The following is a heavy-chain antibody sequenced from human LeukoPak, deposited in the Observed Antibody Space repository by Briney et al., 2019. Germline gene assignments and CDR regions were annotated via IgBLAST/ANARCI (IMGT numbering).Heavy chain of an antibody. Sequence: GGSLKISCKGSGYSFTSYWIGWVRQMPGKGLEWMGIIYPGDSDIRYSPSVQGQVTISADKSINTAYLQWSSLKASDTAMYYCARRAIDTRYAMDVWGQGTTVTVSS. CDR1: GYSFTSYW. J-gene: IGHJ6*02. V-gene: IGHV5-51*01. CDR3: ARRAIDTRYAMDV. CDR2: IYPGDSDI. D-gene: IGHD1-26*01.